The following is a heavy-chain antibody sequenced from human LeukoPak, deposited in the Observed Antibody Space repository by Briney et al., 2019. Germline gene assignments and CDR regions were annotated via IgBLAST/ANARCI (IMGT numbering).Heavy chain of an antibody. CDR1: GFTFSTYT. CDR3: AKATPDIGWSIGAFEI. V-gene: IGHV3-23*01. Sequence: GGSLRLSCVGSGFTFSTYTMSWVRQSPGKGLEWVSAINNGGNTNYADSVKGRFTISRDNPKNTLYLQMNSLRAEDTAVYFCAKATPDIGWSIGAFEIWGQGTMVAVS. J-gene: IGHJ3*02. CDR2: INNGGNT. D-gene: IGHD6-19*01.